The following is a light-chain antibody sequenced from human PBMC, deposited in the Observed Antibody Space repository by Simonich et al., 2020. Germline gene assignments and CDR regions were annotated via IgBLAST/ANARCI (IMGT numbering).Light chain of an antibody. Sequence: SYVLTQPPSVSVAPGKTARITCGGNNIGSKSVHWYQQKPGQAPGLVVYDDSDRPSWIPERCSGSNSGNTATLTISRVEAGDEADYYCQVWDSSSDHVVFGGGTKLTVL. CDR3: QVWDSSSDHVV. CDR1: NIGSKS. V-gene: IGLV3-21*03. J-gene: IGLJ2*01. CDR2: DDS.